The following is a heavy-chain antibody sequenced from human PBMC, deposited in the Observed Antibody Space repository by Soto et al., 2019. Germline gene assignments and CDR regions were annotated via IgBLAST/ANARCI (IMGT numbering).Heavy chain of an antibody. Sequence: PSETLSLTCTVSGGSISSYYWSWIRQPPGKGLEWIGYIYYSGSTNYNPSLKSRVTISVDTSKNQFSLKLSSVTAADTAVYYCARVLRGQYAYWFDPWGQGTLVTVSS. CDR2: IYYSGST. V-gene: IGHV4-59*01. CDR1: GGSISSYY. CDR3: ARVLRGQYAYWFDP. J-gene: IGHJ5*02. D-gene: IGHD4-4*01.